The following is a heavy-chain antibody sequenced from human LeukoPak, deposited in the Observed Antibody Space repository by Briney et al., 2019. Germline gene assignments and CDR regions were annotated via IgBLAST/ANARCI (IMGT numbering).Heavy chain of an antibody. Sequence: ASVKVSCKASGYTFTGYYMHWVRQAPGQGLEWMGWINPNSGGTNYAQKFQGRVTMTRDTSISTAYMELSRLRSDDTAVYYCARVSTMENWFDPWGQGTLVTVSS. D-gene: IGHD3-10*01. CDR3: ARVSTMENWFDP. V-gene: IGHV1-2*02. CDR2: INPNSGGT. CDR1: GYTFTGYY. J-gene: IGHJ5*02.